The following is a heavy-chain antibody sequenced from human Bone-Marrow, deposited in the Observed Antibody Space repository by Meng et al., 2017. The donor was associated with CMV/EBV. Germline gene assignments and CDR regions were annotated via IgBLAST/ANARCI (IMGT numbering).Heavy chain of an antibody. V-gene: IGHV4-61*01. CDR1: GDSVSSGSYY. Sequence: SETLSLTCIVSGDSVSSGSYYWSWIRQPPGKGLEWIGYIYYSGTANYNPPLKSRVTISVDTSKNQFSLKLNSVTAADTAVYYCARDGRSTPRGYKYWGQGTLVTVSS. CDR2: IYYSGTA. J-gene: IGHJ4*02. D-gene: IGHD5-18*01. CDR3: ARDGRSTPRGYKY.